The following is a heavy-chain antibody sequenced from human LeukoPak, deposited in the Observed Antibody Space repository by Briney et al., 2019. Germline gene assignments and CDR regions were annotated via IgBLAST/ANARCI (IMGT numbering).Heavy chain of an antibody. D-gene: IGHD3-22*01. V-gene: IGHV3-21*04. CDR2: ISSSDTYI. CDR1: GFTFSSYS. J-gene: IGHJ4*02. CDR3: ARGRATYYYDSSGYYYTDY. Sequence: GGSLRLSCAASGFTFSSYSMNWVRQAPGKGLEWVSSISSSDTYIYHADSVKGRFTISRDNAKNSLYLQMNSLRAEDTAVYYCARGRATYYYDSSGYYYTDYWGQGTLVTVSS.